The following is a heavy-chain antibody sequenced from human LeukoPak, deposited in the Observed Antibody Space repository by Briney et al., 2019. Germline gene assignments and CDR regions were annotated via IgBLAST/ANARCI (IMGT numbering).Heavy chain of an antibody. Sequence: PGGSLRLSCAASGFTFCSYEMNWVRQAPGKGLEWVSYISSSGSTIYYADSVKGRFTISRDNAKNSLYLQMNSLRAEDTAVYYCASFPTRPTSGWYGRSYWGQGTLVTVSS. V-gene: IGHV3-48*03. J-gene: IGHJ4*02. CDR3: ASFPTRPTSGWYGRSY. CDR1: GFTFCSYE. D-gene: IGHD6-19*01. CDR2: ISSSGSTI.